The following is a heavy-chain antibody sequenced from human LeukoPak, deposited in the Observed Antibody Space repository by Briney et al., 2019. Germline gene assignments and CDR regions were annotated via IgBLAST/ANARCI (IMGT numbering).Heavy chain of an antibody. D-gene: IGHD2-2*01. Sequence: ASVKVSCKASGYTFTSYGISWVRQAPGQGLEWMGWISAYNGNTNYAQKLQGRVTMTTDTSTSTAYMELSRLRSDDTAVYYCARYPVYFDIVVVPAAQNFDYWGQGTLVTVSS. CDR1: GYTFTSYG. V-gene: IGHV1-18*01. J-gene: IGHJ4*02. CDR2: ISAYNGNT. CDR3: ARYPVYFDIVVVPAAQNFDY.